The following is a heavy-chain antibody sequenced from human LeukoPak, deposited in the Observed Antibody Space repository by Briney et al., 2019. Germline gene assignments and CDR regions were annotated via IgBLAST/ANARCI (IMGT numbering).Heavy chain of an antibody. CDR1: GITFSSYS. V-gene: IGHV3-48*01. Sequence: GGSLRLSCGASGITFSSYSMNWVRQAPGKGLEWVSYISSSGSTKYYADSVRGRFTISRDNARNSLYLQMNSLRAEDTAVYFCARGGLSIMGYWGQGTLVTVSS. CDR3: ARGGLSIMGY. D-gene: IGHD2/OR15-2a*01. CDR2: ISSSGSTK. J-gene: IGHJ4*02.